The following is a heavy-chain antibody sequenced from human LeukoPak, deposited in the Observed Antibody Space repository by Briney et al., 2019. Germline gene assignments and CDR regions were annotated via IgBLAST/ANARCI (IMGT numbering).Heavy chain of an antibody. CDR2: ISYDGSNK. D-gene: IGHD3-10*01. CDR3: ARSPRGGWFGESWAPYYYYGMDV. CDR1: GFTFSSYS. V-gene: IGHV3-30*03. J-gene: IGHJ6*02. Sequence: GGSLRLSCAASGFTFSSYSMNWVRQAPGKGLEWVAVISYDGSNKYYADSVKGRFTISRDNSKNTLYLQMNSLRAEDTAVYYCARSPRGGWFGESWAPYYYYGMDVWGQGTTVTVSS.